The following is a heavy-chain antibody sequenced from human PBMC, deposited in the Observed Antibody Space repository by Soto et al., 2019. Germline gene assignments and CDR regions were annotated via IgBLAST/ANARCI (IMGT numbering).Heavy chain of an antibody. J-gene: IGHJ6*04. Sequence: ASVKVSCKASGGTFSSYAISWVRQAPGQGLEWMGWINPNSGGTNYAQKFRGRVTMTRDTSISTAYMELSRLRSDDTAVYYCARVVDWGGQYYYYYGMDVWGEGTTVTVSS. V-gene: IGHV1-2*02. CDR3: ARVVDWGGQYYYYYGMDV. CDR2: INPNSGGT. D-gene: IGHD7-27*01. CDR1: GGTFSSYA.